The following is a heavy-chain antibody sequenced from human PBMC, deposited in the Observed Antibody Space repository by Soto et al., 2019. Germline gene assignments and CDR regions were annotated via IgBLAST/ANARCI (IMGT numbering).Heavy chain of an antibody. D-gene: IGHD6-19*01. V-gene: IGHV1-8*01. Sequence: ASVKVSCKASGYTFTSYDINWVRPATGQGLEGMGWMNPNSGNTGYAQKFQGRVTMTRNTSISTAYMELSSLRSDDTAVYYCARGASSGWSWDHNWFDPWGQGTLVTVSS. J-gene: IGHJ5*02. CDR1: GYTFTSYD. CDR2: MNPNSGNT. CDR3: ARGASSGWSWDHNWFDP.